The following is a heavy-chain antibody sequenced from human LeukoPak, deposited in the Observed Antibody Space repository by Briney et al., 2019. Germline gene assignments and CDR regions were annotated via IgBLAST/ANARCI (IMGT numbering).Heavy chain of an antibody. CDR1: GFTFSSYA. Sequence: GRSLRLSCAASGFTFSSYAMHWVRQAPGKGLEWVAVISYDGSNKYYADSVKGRFTISRDNSKNTLYLQMNSLRAEDTAVYYCARSRYCSGGSCLYFDYWGQGTLVTVSS. CDR2: ISYDGSNK. D-gene: IGHD2-15*01. J-gene: IGHJ4*02. V-gene: IGHV3-30-3*01. CDR3: ARSRYCSGGSCLYFDY.